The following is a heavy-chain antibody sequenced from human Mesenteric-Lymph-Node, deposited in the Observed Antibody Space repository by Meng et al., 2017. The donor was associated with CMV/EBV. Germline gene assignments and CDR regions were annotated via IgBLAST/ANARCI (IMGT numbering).Heavy chain of an antibody. D-gene: IGHD3-16*01. CDR3: AKDWALGY. V-gene: IGHV3-74*01. J-gene: IGHJ4*02. Sequence: GESLKISCAASGFIFSTNWMHWVRQAPGKGLVWVSRINNDGSSTTYADSVKGRFTVSRDNAKNTLYLQMNSLRAEDTGVYYCAKDWALGYWGQGTLVTVSS. CDR2: INNDGSST. CDR1: GFIFSTNW.